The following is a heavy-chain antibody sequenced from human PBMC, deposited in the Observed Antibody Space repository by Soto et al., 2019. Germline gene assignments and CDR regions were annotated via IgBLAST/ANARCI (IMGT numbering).Heavy chain of an antibody. CDR1: GGSISSGGYS. Sequence: QLQLQESASGLVKPSQTLSLTCAVSGGSISSGGYSWYWIRQPPGKGLEWIGYIYHSGSTYYNPSLKSRVTISVDRSKNKFSLKLSSVTAADTAVYYCARGQTTVTTLDYWGQGTLVTVSS. J-gene: IGHJ4*02. D-gene: IGHD4-17*01. CDR3: ARGQTTVTTLDY. V-gene: IGHV4-30-2*01. CDR2: IYHSGST.